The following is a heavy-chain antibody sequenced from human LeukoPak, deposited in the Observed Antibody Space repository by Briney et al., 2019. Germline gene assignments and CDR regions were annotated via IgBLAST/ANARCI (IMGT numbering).Heavy chain of an antibody. CDR1: GGSFTDYS. CDR3: ARLIAARRPYYYYYMDV. Sequence: SETLSLTCAVYGGSFTDYSWSWIRQPPGKGLQWIGETDHYGSTNYNSSLKSRVTMSVDTSKNQFSLKLSSVIAADTAVYYCARLIAARRPYYYYYMDVWGKGTTVTVSS. D-gene: IGHD6-6*01. J-gene: IGHJ6*03. V-gene: IGHV4-34*01. CDR2: TDHYGST.